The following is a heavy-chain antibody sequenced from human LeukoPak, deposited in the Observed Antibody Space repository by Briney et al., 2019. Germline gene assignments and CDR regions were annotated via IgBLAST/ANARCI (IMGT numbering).Heavy chain of an antibody. CDR3: AKDRMSYGDYGEDY. D-gene: IGHD4-17*01. J-gene: IGHJ4*02. Sequence: GGSLRLSCAASGFTVSNNYMTWVRQPPGKGLEWVSVMYSVGSTYYADSVKGRFTISRDNSKNTLYLQMNSLRAEDTAVYYCAKDRMSYGDYGEDYWGQGTLVTVSS. V-gene: IGHV3-53*01. CDR2: MYSVGST. CDR1: GFTVSNNY.